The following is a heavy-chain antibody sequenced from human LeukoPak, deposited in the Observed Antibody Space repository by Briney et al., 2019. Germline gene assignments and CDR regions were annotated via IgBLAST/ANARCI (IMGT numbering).Heavy chain of an antibody. CDR3: ARRAPDYDILTGYPAPFDY. J-gene: IGHJ4*02. CDR1: GDSINNYY. D-gene: IGHD3-9*01. Sequence: PSETLSLTCTVSGDSINNYYWSWIRQPPGKGLEWIGFIYYSGSTDCNPSLKSRVTISLDTSKNQFSLKLSSVTAADTAVYYCARRAPDYDILTGYPAPFDYWGQGTLVTVSS. CDR2: IYYSGST. V-gene: IGHV4-59*12.